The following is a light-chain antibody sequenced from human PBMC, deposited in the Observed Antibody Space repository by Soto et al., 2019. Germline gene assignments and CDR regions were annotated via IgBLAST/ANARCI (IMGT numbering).Light chain of an antibody. CDR3: CSYVRSYTFVV. CDR2: EVT. Sequence: QSVLTQPASVSGSPGQSITISCTGASSDVGSYKFVSWYQQHPGKAPKLMIYEVTKRPSGVSNRFSGYESGNTASLTISGLQAEDEADYYCCSYVRSYTFVVFGGGTKLTVL. CDR1: SSDVGSYKF. V-gene: IGLV2-23*02. J-gene: IGLJ2*01.